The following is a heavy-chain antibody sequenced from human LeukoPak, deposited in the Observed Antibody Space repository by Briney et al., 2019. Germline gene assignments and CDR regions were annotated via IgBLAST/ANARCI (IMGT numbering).Heavy chain of an antibody. V-gene: IGHV3-21*01. CDR1: GFTFSSYS. Sequence: PGGSLRLSCAASGFTFSSYSMNWVRQAPGKGLEWVSSISSSSSYIYYADSVKGRFTISRDNAKNSLYLQMNSLRAEDTAVYYCAREDRTDIVGALGAFDIWGQGTMVTVSS. CDR3: AREDRTDIVGALGAFDI. J-gene: IGHJ3*02. CDR2: ISSSSSYI. D-gene: IGHD1-26*01.